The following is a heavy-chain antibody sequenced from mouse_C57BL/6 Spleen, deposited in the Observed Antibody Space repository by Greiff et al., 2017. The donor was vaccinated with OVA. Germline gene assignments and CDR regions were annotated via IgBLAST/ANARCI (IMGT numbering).Heavy chain of an antibody. Sequence: DVMLVESGGDLVKPGGSLKLSCAASGFTFSSYGMSWVRQTPDKRLEWVATISSGGSYTYYPDSVKGRVTISRDNAKNTLYLQMSSLKSEDTAMYYCARHGWEAYFDYWGQGTTLTVSS. V-gene: IGHV5-6*02. CDR2: ISSGGSYT. J-gene: IGHJ2*01. CDR1: GFTFSSYG. D-gene: IGHD1-1*02. CDR3: ARHGWEAYFDY.